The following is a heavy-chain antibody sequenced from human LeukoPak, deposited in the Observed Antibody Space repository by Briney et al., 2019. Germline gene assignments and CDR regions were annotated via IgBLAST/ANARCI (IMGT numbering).Heavy chain of an antibody. CDR1: GFTVSSNY. Sequence: GGSLRLSCAASGFTVSSNYMSWVRQAPGKGLEWVSVIYSGGSTYYADSVKGRFTISRDNSKNTLYLQMNSLRAEDTAVYYCARARNQYGMDVWGQGTTVTVSS. D-gene: IGHD1-14*01. V-gene: IGHV3-66*01. CDR3: ARARNQYGMDV. CDR2: IYSGGST. J-gene: IGHJ6*02.